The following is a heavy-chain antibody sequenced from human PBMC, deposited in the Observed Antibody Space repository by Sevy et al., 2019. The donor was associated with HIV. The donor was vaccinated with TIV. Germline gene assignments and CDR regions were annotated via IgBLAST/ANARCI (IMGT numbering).Heavy chain of an antibody. CDR2: ITSRSSYI. J-gene: IGHJ6*02. CDR3: AKILLGGGRMDV. Sequence: GGSLRLSCAASGFTFSSYSMNWVRQAPGKGLEWVSSITSRSSYIYYADSVKGRFTISRDNAKNSLYLQMNSLRAEDTAVYYCAKILLGGGRMDVWGQGTTVTVSS. V-gene: IGHV3-21*01. CDR1: GFTFSSYS.